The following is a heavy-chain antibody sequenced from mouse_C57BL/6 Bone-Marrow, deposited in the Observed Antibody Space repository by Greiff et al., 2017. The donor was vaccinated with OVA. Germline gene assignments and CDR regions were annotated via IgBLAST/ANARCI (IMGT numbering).Heavy chain of an antibody. V-gene: IGHV5-2*01. J-gene: IGHJ1*03. CDR3: ARHYGYDWYFDY. CDR2: INSDGGCT. Sequence: EVQGVESGGGLVQPGESLKLSCESNEYEFPSYDMSWVRKTPEKRLELVAAINSDGGCTYYPDTMESRFIISRDNTKTTLYLQLSSLRSEDTALYYGARHYGYDWYFDYWGTGTTVTVSS. CDR1: EYEFPSYD. D-gene: IGHD2-2*01.